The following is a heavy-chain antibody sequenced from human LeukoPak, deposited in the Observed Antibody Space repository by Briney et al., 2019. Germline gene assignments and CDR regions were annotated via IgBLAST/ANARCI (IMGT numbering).Heavy chain of an antibody. CDR1: GFTFSSYS. CDR3: ARANLGATSRNWFDP. Sequence: GGSLRLSCAASGFTFSSYSMNWVRQAPGKGLEWVSSISSSSSYIYYADSVEGRFTISRDNAKNSLYLQMNSLRAEDTAVYYCARANLGATSRNWFDPWGQGTLVTVSS. CDR2: ISSSSSYI. J-gene: IGHJ5*02. D-gene: IGHD1-26*01. V-gene: IGHV3-21*01.